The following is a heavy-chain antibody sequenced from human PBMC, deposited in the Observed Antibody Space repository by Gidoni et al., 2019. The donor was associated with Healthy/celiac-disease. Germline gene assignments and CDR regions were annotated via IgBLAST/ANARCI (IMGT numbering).Heavy chain of an antibody. V-gene: IGHV3-9*01. CDR3: AKGEGAFDI. J-gene: IGHJ3*02. D-gene: IGHD1-26*01. Sequence: EVQLVESGGSLVQPGRSLILSCEASGFTFDDYAMHWVRQALGKGLEWVSGISWNIGSIGYADSVKGRFTISRYKDKNSLYLQMNSLRAEDTALYYCAKGEGAFDIWGQGTMVTVSS. CDR2: ISWNIGSI. CDR1: GFTFDDYA.